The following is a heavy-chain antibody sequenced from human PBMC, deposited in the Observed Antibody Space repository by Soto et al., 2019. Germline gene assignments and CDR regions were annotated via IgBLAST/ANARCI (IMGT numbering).Heavy chain of an antibody. CDR2: ISGSGGST. V-gene: IGHV3-23*01. CDR1: GFTFSSYA. D-gene: IGHD5-18*01. J-gene: IGHJ6*02. Sequence: TGGSLRLSCAASGFTFSSYAMSWVRQAPGKGLEWVSAISGSGGSTYYADSVKGRFTISRDNSKNTLYLQMNSLRAEDTAVYYCAKDPQYSYGPYYYGMDVWGQGTAVTVSS. CDR3: AKDPQYSYGPYYYGMDV.